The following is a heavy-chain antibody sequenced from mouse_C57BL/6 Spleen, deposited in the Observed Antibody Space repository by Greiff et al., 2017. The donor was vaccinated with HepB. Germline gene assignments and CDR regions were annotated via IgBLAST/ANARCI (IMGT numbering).Heavy chain of an antibody. J-gene: IGHJ2*01. Sequence: VQLQQSGPELVKPGASVKISCKASGYAFSSSWMNWVKQRPGKGLEWIGRIYPGDGDTNYNGKFKGKATLTADKSSSTAYMQLSSLTSEDYAVYFCARGLLRYYFYYWGKGTTLTVDS. D-gene: IGHD1-1*01. CDR1: GYAFSSSW. V-gene: IGHV1-82*01. CDR2: IYPGDGDT. CDR3: ARGLLRYYFYY.